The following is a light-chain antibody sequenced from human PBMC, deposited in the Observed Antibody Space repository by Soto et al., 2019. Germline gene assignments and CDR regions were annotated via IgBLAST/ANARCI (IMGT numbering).Light chain of an antibody. CDR1: QSVSSN. CDR2: GAS. Sequence: EIVMTQSPATLSVSPGYRSTLSCRASQSVSSNLAWYQQKPGQAPRLLIYGASTRATGIPARFSGSGSGTEFTLIISSLQSEDFAVYYCQQYSNWPTFGQGTTVDIK. CDR3: QQYSNWPT. J-gene: IGKJ1*01. V-gene: IGKV3-15*01.